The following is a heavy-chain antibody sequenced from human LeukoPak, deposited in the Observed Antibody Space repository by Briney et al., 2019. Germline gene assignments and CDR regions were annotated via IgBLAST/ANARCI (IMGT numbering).Heavy chain of an antibody. J-gene: IGHJ4*02. CDR3: AAGTGWTSEY. V-gene: IGHV3-7*03. Sequence: GLSLRLSCAASGLTSGSYWMTWVRHTPRQGLEWVANIEHDGSERNYMESVKGRFTISRDNGTNLLHLQMNNLRAEDTAVYYCAAGTGWTSEYWGQGILVTVSS. D-gene: IGHD2-8*02. CDR2: IEHDGSER. CDR1: GLTSGSYW.